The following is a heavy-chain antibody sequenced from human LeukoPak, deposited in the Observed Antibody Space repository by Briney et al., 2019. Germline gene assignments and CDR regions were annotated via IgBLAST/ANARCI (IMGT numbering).Heavy chain of an antibody. CDR2: FSSNGSTI. D-gene: IGHD3-10*02. CDR1: GFTFSSYE. V-gene: IGHV3-48*03. Sequence: GGSLRLSCAASGFTFSSYEMTWVRQAPGKGLERVSYFSSNGSTIYYADSVKGRFTIPRDNDKNSLYLQMNSLRAEDTAVYYCAELGITMIGGVWGKGTTVTISS. CDR3: AELGITMIGGV. J-gene: IGHJ6*04.